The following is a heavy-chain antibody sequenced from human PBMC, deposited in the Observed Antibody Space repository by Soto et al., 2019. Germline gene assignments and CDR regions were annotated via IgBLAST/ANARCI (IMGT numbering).Heavy chain of an antibody. J-gene: IGHJ4*02. Sequence: ASLKVSCKVSGYTLTELSMHWVRQAPGKGPEWMGGFDPEDGETIYAQKFQGRVTMTEDTSTDTAYMELSSLRSEDTAVYYCATDTGYSYGPRFDYWGQGTLVTVSS. CDR3: ATDTGYSYGPRFDY. V-gene: IGHV1-24*01. D-gene: IGHD5-18*01. CDR2: FDPEDGET. CDR1: GYTLTELS.